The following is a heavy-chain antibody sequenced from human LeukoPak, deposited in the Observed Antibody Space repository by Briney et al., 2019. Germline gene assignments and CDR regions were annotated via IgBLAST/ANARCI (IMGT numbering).Heavy chain of an antibody. J-gene: IGHJ3*02. D-gene: IGHD5-24*01. CDR3: ARERRQMDRRGDAFDI. CDR2: MSSRDNTR. Sequence: GGSLRLSCAASGFTFSSFELDWVRQAPGRGLEWISCMSSRDNTRYYAESVRGRFTMSRDNAKNSLSLQMNSLRAEDTAVYYCARERRQMDRRGDAFDIWGQGTMVTVSS. V-gene: IGHV3-48*03. CDR1: GFTFSSFE.